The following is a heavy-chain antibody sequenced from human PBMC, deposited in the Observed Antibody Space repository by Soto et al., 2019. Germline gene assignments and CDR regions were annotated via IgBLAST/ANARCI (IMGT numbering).Heavy chain of an antibody. CDR3: ARDLPHPDIVLVPAELPWPTDPQYNWFDP. Sequence: ASVKVSCKASGYTFTSYAIDWVRQAPGQRLEWMGWINAGNGNTKYSQKFQGRVTITRDTSASTAYMELSSLRAEDTAVYYCARDLPHPDIVLVPAELPWPTDPQYNWFDPWGQGTLVTVSS. CDR2: INAGNGNT. D-gene: IGHD2-2*01. J-gene: IGHJ5*02. V-gene: IGHV1-3*01. CDR1: GYTFTSYA.